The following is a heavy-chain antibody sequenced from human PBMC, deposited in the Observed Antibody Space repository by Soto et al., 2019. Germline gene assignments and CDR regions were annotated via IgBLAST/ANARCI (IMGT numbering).Heavy chain of an antibody. CDR2: VYYTGTT. CDR1: NVSIKSSY. J-gene: IGHJ5*02. Sequence: QVLLQESGPGLVKPSETLSLTCSVSNVSIKSSYWNWIRQSPGKGLEWIGFVYYTGTTKYNPSLKGRVTISVDTSNNEFSLKLTSVTTADTASYFCARDFAGRGPFDPWGQGTLVTVSS. CDR3: ARDFAGRGPFDP. D-gene: IGHD1-26*01. V-gene: IGHV4-59*01.